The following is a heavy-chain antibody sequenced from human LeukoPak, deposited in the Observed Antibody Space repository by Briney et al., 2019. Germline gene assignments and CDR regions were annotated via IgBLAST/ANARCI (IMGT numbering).Heavy chain of an antibody. V-gene: IGHV3-20*04. J-gene: IGHJ4*02. D-gene: IGHD6-13*01. CDR1: GFTFDDYG. Sequence: GGSLRLSCAASGFTFDDYGMTWVRQAPGKGLEWVSGVTWNGGSTDYADSVKGRFTISRDNTKNSLYLQMNSLRAEDTALYFCARVAAATGPDYWGQGTLVTVSS. CDR2: VTWNGGST. CDR3: ARVAAATGPDY.